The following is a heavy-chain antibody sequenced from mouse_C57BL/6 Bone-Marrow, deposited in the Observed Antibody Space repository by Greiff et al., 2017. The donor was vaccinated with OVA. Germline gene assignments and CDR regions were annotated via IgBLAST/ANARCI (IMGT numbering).Heavy chain of an antibody. CDR2: INPYNGGT. V-gene: IGHV1-19*01. Sequence: VHVKQSGPVLVKPGASVKMSCKASGYTFTDYYMNWVKQSPGKSLEWIGVINPYNGGTSYNQKFKGKATLTVDKSSSTAYMELNSLTSEDSAVYYCAYGNPYYWGQGTTLTVSS. D-gene: IGHD2-10*02. CDR1: GYTFTDYY. J-gene: IGHJ2*01. CDR3: AYGNPYY.